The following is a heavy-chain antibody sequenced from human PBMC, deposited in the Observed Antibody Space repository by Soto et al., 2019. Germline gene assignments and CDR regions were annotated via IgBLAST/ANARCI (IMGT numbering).Heavy chain of an antibody. CDR3: ARQNRDTPMVPFDV. J-gene: IGHJ4*02. D-gene: IGHD5-18*01. Sequence: QVQLVQSGAEVKKPGSSVKVSCLASRGTFNRYAINWVRQAPGHGLEWLGALVPQFGTPNYAQKFQDRVTIVTDESTNTTSKEFRGLTSDDTAVYYCARQNRDTPMVPFDVWGQGTLVTVSS. V-gene: IGHV1-69*01. CDR1: RGTFNRYA. CDR2: LVPQFGTP.